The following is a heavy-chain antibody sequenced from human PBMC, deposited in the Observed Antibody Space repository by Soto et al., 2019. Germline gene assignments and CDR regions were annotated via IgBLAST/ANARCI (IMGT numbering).Heavy chain of an antibody. CDR2: TYYRSKWYN. CDR3: ARASVLLWFGEFDY. CDR1: GGSVSSNSAA. J-gene: IGHJ4*02. V-gene: IGHV6-1*01. D-gene: IGHD3-10*01. Sequence: QTLSLTCAISGGSVSSNSAAWNWIRQSPARGLEWLGRTYYRSKWYNDYAVSVKSRITINPDTSKNQFSLQLNSVTPEDTAVYYCARASVLLWFGEFDYWGQGTLVTVSS.